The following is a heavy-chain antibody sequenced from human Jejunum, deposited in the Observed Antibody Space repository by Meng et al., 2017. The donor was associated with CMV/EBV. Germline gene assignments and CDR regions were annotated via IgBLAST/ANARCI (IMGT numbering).Heavy chain of an antibody. V-gene: IGHV3-9*01. CDR1: GFTFDNYA. Sequence: GFTFDNYAMHWVRQAPGKGLEWVSGISWNSDTIGYADSVRGRFTISRDNARNSLYLQMNSLRAEDTALYYCVKDNGPSDYYYGMDVWGQGTTVTVSS. CDR3: VKDNGPSDYYYGMDV. CDR2: ISWNSDTI. J-gene: IGHJ6*02.